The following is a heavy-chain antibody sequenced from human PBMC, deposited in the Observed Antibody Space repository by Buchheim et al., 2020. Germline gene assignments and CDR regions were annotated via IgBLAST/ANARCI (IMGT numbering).Heavy chain of an antibody. CDR2: ISSNSGCI. V-gene: IGHV3-48*01. J-gene: IGHJ4*02. Sequence: EVQLVESGGGFVQPGESLRVSCAASGFTFSSYSMNWVRQAPGKGLEWISYISSNSGCIYYADSVKGRFTISRDNAKNSLYLQMNSLRAEDTAVYYCAREVNSLINCWGQGTL. D-gene: IGHD1/OR15-1a*01. CDR1: GFTFSSYS. CDR3: AREVNSLINC.